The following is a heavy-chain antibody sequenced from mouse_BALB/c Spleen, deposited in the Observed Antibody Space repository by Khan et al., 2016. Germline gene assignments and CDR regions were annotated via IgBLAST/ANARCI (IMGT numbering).Heavy chain of an antibody. CDR2: INPDSSTK. D-gene: IGHD1-1*01. V-gene: IGHV4-1*02. CDR3: ARAGYYGYLAY. CDR1: GFDFSRYW. Sequence: EVKLLESGGGLVQPGGSLKLSCAASGFDFSRYWMSWVRQAPGKGLEWIGEINPDSSTKNYTPSLKDKFIISRDNAKNTQYLQISNVRSEDTALYYCARAGYYGYLAYWGQGTLVTVSA. J-gene: IGHJ3*01.